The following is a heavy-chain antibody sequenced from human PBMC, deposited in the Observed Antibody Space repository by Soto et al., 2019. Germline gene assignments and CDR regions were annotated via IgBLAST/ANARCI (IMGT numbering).Heavy chain of an antibody. D-gene: IGHD6-19*01. V-gene: IGHV3-20*04. CDR2: INWNGGST. CDR1: GFTFDDYG. Sequence: GGSLRLSCAASGFTFDDYGMSWVRQAPGMGLEWVSGINWNGGSTGYADSVKGRFTISRDNAKNSLYLQMNSLRAEDTALYYCARDRGSGWYYGAFDIWAQGTMVTVSS. J-gene: IGHJ3*02. CDR3: ARDRGSGWYYGAFDI.